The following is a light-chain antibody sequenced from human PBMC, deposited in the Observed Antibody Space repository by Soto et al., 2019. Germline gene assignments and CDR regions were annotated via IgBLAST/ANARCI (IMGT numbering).Light chain of an antibody. CDR2: DAS. CDR3: QQRSNWLIT. V-gene: IGKV3-11*01. Sequence: ETVSTQSPATLSLSPGERATLSCRASQSVSSYLAWYQQKPGQAPRLLIYDASNRATGIPARFSGSGSGTDFTLTISSLEPEDFAVYYCQQRSNWLITFGQGTRLEIK. J-gene: IGKJ5*01. CDR1: QSVSSY.